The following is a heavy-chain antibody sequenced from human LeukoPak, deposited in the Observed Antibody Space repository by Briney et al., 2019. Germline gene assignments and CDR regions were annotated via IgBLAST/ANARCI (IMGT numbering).Heavy chain of an antibody. CDR3: AKSPGTPYDY. D-gene: IGHD1-1*01. V-gene: IGHV3-23*01. J-gene: IGHJ4*02. CDR2: IRNSDGST. CDR1: GFSFSSSA. Sequence: GGSLRLSCAASGFSFSSSAMSWVRQAPGKGLERVSAIRNSDGSTYYADSVKGRFTISRDKSKNTLYLHMNSLRAEDTAVYYCAKSPGTPYDYWGQGTLVTVSS.